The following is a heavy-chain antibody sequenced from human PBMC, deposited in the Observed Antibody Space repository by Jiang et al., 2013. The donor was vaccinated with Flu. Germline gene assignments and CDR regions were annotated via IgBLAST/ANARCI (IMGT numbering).Heavy chain of an antibody. D-gene: IGHD3-9*01. CDR3: AHKLRYPPILTGYSAWGFDY. CDR2: IYWDDDK. CDR1: GVG. Sequence: GVGVGWIRQPPGKALEWLALIYWDDDKRYSPSLKSRLTITKDTSKNQVVLTMTNMDPVDTATYYCAHKLRYPPILTGYSAWGFDYWGQGTLVTVSS. V-gene: IGHV2-5*02. J-gene: IGHJ4*02.